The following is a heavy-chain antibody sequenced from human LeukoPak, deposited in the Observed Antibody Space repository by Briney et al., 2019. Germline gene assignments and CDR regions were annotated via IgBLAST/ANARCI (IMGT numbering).Heavy chain of an antibody. CDR1: GFTFSSYA. D-gene: IGHD1-26*01. CDR2: ISSSGSTI. Sequence: GGSLRLSCAASGFTFSSYAMHWVRQAPGKGLEWVSFISSSGSTIYYADSVKGRFTISRDNAKNSLYLQMNSLRAEDTAVYYCARDSSYSGSYLDAFDIWGQGTMVTVSS. J-gene: IGHJ3*02. CDR3: ARDSSYSGSYLDAFDI. V-gene: IGHV3-48*03.